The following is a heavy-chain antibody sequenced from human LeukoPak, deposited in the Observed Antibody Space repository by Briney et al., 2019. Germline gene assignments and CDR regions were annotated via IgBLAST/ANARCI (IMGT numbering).Heavy chain of an antibody. D-gene: IGHD3-16*02. J-gene: IGHJ4*02. CDR2: IYPGDSDT. CDR3: ARMLAGELSFDS. V-gene: IGHV5-51*01. Sequence: GESLKISCKASGYIFTTSWIGWVRQMPGKGLEWMGTIYPGDSDTRYSPSFQGQVTISADKSISTAYLQWSSLKASDTAMYYCARMLAGELSFDSWGQGTLLIVSS. CDR1: GYIFTTSW.